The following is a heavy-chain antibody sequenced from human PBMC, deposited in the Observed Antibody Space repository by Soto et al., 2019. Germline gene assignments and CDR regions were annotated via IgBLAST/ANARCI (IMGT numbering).Heavy chain of an antibody. CDR3: ARGWGSPDP. Sequence: EVPLLESGGGLVQTGGYLRLSCVAYTFTLSSYGMTWVRQAPGKGLEWVSSISPSGGDTYYEDSVKGRVTIFSYNSIYTLYLQMDSLRVEKTALYYCARGWGSPDPWGQGTLVIVSS. CDR2: ISPSGGDT. CDR1: TFTLSSYG. D-gene: IGHD7-27*01. J-gene: IGHJ5*02. V-gene: IGHV3-23*01.